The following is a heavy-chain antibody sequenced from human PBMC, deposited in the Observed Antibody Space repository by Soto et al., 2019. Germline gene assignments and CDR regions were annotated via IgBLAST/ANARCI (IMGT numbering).Heavy chain of an antibody. CDR1: GFTFSDYY. D-gene: IGHD3-10*01. V-gene: IGHV3-7*02. CDR3: ATSRSFDY. Sequence: GGSLRLSCAASGFTFSDYYMSWIRQVPGKGLEWVANIKQDGSEQYYVDSVMGRFTISRDNAKNSLYLQMNSLRAEDTAVYYCATSRSFDYWGQGALVTVSS. J-gene: IGHJ4*02. CDR2: IKQDGSEQ.